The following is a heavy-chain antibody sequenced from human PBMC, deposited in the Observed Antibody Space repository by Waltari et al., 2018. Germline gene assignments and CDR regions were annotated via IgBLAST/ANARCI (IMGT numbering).Heavy chain of an antibody. CDR3: AKGRYSIPPRVDY. CDR1: GFTFSSYG. V-gene: IGHV3-30*02. Sequence: QVQLVEAGGGVVQPGGSLRLACAASGFTFSSYGMHWVRQAPGEGLEWVAVIRYDGSNKYYADPVKGGFTTSRDNSKNTLYLQMNSLRAEDTAVYYCAKGRYSIPPRVDYWGQGTLVTVSS. D-gene: IGHD3-16*02. J-gene: IGHJ4*02. CDR2: IRYDGSNK.